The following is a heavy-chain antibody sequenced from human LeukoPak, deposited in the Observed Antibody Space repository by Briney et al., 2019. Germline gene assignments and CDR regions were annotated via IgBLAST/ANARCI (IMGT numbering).Heavy chain of an antibody. CDR2: IYYSGST. J-gene: IGHJ3*02. CDR3: ARQKRYCTNGVCYTSNAFDI. D-gene: IGHD2-8*01. V-gene: IGHV4-59*08. Sequence: SETLSLTCTVSGGSISSYYWSWIRQPPGNGLEWIGYIYYSGSTNYNPSLKSRVTISVDTSKNQFSLKLSSVTAADTAVYYCARQKRYCTNGVCYTSNAFDIWGQGTMVTVSS. CDR1: GGSISSYY.